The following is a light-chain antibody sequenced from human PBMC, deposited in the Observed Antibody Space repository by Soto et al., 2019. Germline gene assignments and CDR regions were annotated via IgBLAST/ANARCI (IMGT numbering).Light chain of an antibody. J-gene: IGKJ1*01. CDR3: QQRSNWWT. Sequence: EIVLTQSPATLSLSPGERATLSCRASQSVSSYLAWYQQKPGQAPRLLIYDASNRAAGIPARLSGSGSGTDFTLTISSLEPEDCAVYYCQQRSNWWTFGQGTKVDIK. CDR2: DAS. CDR1: QSVSSY. V-gene: IGKV3-11*01.